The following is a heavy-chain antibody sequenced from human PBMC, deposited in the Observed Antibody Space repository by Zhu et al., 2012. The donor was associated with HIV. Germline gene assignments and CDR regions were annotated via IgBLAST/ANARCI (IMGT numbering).Heavy chain of an antibody. CDR1: GFTFSTYS. D-gene: IGHD2-21*02. CDR3: AKALHLVVESALPRDAFDI. V-gene: IGHV3-23*01. Sequence: EVRLLESGGDLVQPGGSLRLSCAASGFTFSTYSMSWVRQAPGKGLEWVSIISGSGGKTDYADSVEGRFTISRDNSNNILYLQMNDLRAEDTVLYYCAKALHLVVESALPRDAFDIWAKGQWSPFLQ. CDR2: ISGSGGKT. J-gene: IGHJ3*02.